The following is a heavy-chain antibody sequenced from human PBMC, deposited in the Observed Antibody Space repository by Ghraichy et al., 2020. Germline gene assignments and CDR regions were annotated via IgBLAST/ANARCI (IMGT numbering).Heavy chain of an antibody. CDR1: GGSFSGYY. CDR3: ARAYSSGWYSLYYFDY. Sequence: GSLRLSCAVYGGSFSGYYWSWIRQPPGKGLEWIGEINHSGSTNYNPSLKSRVTISVDTSKNQFSLKLSSVTAADTAVYYCARAYSSGWYSLYYFDYWGQGTLVTVSS. D-gene: IGHD6-19*01. CDR2: INHSGST. V-gene: IGHV4-34*01. J-gene: IGHJ4*02.